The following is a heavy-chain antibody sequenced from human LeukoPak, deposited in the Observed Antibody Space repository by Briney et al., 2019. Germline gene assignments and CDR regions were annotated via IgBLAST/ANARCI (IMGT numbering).Heavy chain of an antibody. CDR1: GFTFSDYY. CDR2: ISSSGSTI. Sequence: GGSLRLSCAASGFTFSDYYMSWIRQAPGKGLEWVSYISSSGSTIYYADSVKGRFTISRDNAKNSLYLQMNSLRAEDTAVYYCARDLTGYSGSSPPPYFDYWGQGTLVTVSS. V-gene: IGHV3-11*01. D-gene: IGHD1-26*01. J-gene: IGHJ4*02. CDR3: ARDLTGYSGSSPPPYFDY.